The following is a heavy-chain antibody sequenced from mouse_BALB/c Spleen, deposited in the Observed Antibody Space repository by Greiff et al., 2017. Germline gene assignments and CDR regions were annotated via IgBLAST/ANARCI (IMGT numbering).Heavy chain of an antibody. D-gene: IGHD2-3*01. V-gene: IGHV1-80*01. CDR1: GYAFSSYW. CDR2: IYPGDGDT. Sequence: QVQLQQSGAELVRPGSSVKISCKASGYAFSSYWMNWVKQRPGQGLEWIGQIYPGDGDTNYNGKFKGKATLTADKSSSTAYMQLSSLTSEDSAVYFCASPYDGPWFAYWGQGTLVTVSA. J-gene: IGHJ3*01. CDR3: ASPYDGPWFAY.